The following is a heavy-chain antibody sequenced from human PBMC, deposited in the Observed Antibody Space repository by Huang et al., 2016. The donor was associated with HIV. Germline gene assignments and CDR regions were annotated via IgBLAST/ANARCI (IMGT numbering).Heavy chain of an antibody. CDR2: INGYNGDI. CDR3: AREYFSTPPVMTPHFFDY. D-gene: IGHD2-21*02. V-gene: IGHV1-18*04. Sequence: QIKLVQSGAEMKNPGASVKVSCKTSGYMFTSYGITWVRQGPGQGFEWMGWINGYNGDIKFAQKFRGRLSITTDTSSNTVHMELRSLRSDDTAVYYCAREYFSTPPVMTPHFFDYWGHGTLVSVSS. J-gene: IGHJ4*01. CDR1: GYMFTSYG.